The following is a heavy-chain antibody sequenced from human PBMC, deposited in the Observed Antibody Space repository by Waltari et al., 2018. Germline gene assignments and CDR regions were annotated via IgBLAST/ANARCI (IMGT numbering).Heavy chain of an antibody. CDR1: GFSLGAYW. D-gene: IGHD2-15*01. CDR2: IKFDGREG. CDR3: ARIGYCSGRGCQGRDWFDP. J-gene: IGHJ5*02. Sequence: QLVASGGGLVQPGGSLRLSCAASGFSLGAYWMTWVRRGRGRGREGRAGIKFDGREGRYVDTGKGRFTISRDNAKNSLHLQMNTLTGDETARYYCARIGYCSGRGCQGRDWFDPWGQGTLVTVSS. V-gene: IGHV3-7*01.